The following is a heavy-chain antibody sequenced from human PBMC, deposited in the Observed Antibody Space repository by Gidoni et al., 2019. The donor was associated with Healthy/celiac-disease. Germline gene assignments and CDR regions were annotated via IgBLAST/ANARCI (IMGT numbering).Heavy chain of an antibody. J-gene: IGHJ5*02. V-gene: IGHV4-31*03. CDR2: IYYSGST. Sequence: QVQLQESGPGLVQPSQTLSLTCTVSGGSLSSGGYYWSWIRQHPGKGLEWIGYIYYSGSTYYNPSLKSRVTISVDTSKNQFSLKLSSVTAADTAVYYCARAQYCSGGSCSNWFDPWGQGTLVTVSS. CDR3: ARAQYCSGGSCSNWFDP. D-gene: IGHD2-15*01. CDR1: GGSLSSGGYY.